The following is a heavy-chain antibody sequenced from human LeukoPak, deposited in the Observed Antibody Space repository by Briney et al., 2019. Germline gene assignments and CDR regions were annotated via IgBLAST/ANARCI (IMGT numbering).Heavy chain of an antibody. CDR2: IYYSGST. CDR3: ARVKGDLFVDI. V-gene: IGHV4-59*01. J-gene: IGHJ3*02. D-gene: IGHD1-26*01. CDR1: GGSISSYY. Sequence: SETLSLTCTVSGGSISSYYWSWIRQPPGKGLEWIGYIYYSGSTNYNPSLKSRVTISVDTSKNQFSLKLSSVTAADTAVYYCARVKGDLFVDIWGQGTMVTVSS.